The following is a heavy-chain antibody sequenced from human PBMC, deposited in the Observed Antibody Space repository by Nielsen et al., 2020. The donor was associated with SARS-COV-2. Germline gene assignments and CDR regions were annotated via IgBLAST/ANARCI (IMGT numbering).Heavy chain of an antibody. CDR1: GITFKNIR. J-gene: IGHJ6*02. CDR3: AKRRAVFMLTFGGEGAMDV. D-gene: IGHD3-16*01. CDR2: ISYEDREK. V-gene: IGHV3-30*18. Sequence: GGSLRLSCAASGITFKNIRFYWVRQAPGQGPEWVASISYEDREKYYAESLTGRFTVSRDTSKNPVYLQMNSLSVEDTAVYHCAKRRAVFMLTFGGEGAMDVWGQGTTVSVSS.